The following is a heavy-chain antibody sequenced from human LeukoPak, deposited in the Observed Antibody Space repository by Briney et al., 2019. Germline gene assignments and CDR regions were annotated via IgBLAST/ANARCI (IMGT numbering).Heavy chain of an antibody. J-gene: IGHJ4*02. V-gene: IGHV4-31*03. Sequence: SETLSLTCTVSGGSISSNDYYWSWIRQHPGKGLEWIGYIYYSGSTYYNRSLKSRVTISVDTSKNQFSLKLSSVTAADTAVYYCARDRGANIAAAGTFDYWGQGTLVTVSS. CDR2: IYYSGST. CDR1: GGSISSNDYY. D-gene: IGHD6-13*01. CDR3: ARDRGANIAAAGTFDY.